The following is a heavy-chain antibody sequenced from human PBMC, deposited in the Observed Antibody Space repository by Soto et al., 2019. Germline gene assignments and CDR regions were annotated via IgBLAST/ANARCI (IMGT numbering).Heavy chain of an antibody. CDR1: GDSISSYY. CDR3: ERGSDYLTWFDT. CDR2: IYYSGST. D-gene: IGHD3-10*01. J-gene: IGHJ5*02. V-gene: IGHV4-59*01. Sequence: PSETLSLTCTVSGDSISSYYWSWIRQPPGKGLEWIGYIYYSGSTNYNPSLKSRVTISVDTSKNQFSLKLTSVTAPDTAVYYCERGSDYLTWFDTWGQGTLVTVSS.